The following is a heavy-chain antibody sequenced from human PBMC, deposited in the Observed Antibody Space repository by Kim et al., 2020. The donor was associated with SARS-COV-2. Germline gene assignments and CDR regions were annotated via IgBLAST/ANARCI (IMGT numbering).Heavy chain of an antibody. D-gene: IGHD2-2*01. Sequence: ASVKVSCKASGYTFTTYDINWVRQASGQGLEWMGWMSPNSGNTGYAQKFQGRVTMTRNTSISKAYMELSSLRSEDTAVYYCARSRTVVSYYYYYGMDVWGQGTTVTVSS. CDR3: ARSRTVVSYYYYYGMDV. CDR2: MSPNSGNT. CDR1: GYTFTTYD. J-gene: IGHJ6*02. V-gene: IGHV1-8*01.